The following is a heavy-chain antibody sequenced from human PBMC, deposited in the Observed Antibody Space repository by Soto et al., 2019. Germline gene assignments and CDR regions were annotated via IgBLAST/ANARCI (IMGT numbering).Heavy chain of an antibody. Sequence: GESLKISCKGSGYSFTSYWISWVRQMPGKGLEWMGRIEPSDSYTNYSPSFQGHVTISADKSISTAYLQWSSLKASDTAMYYCARHGRGHYYYYGMDVWGQGTTVTVSS. J-gene: IGHJ6*02. V-gene: IGHV5-10-1*01. CDR3: ARHGRGHYYYYGMDV. CDR1: GYSFTSYW. CDR2: IEPSDSYT.